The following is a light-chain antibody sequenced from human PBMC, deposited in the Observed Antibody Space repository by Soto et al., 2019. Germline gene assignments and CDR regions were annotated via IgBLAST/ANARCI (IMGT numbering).Light chain of an antibody. J-gene: IGKJ3*01. CDR1: QSVSSSY. V-gene: IGKV3-20*01. CDR2: DAS. Sequence: EIVLTQSPGTLSLSPGERATLSCRASQSVSSSYLAWYQQKPGQAPRLLIYDASSRATGIPDRFSGSGSGTDFTLTISRLETEDFAVYYCQQYGNSPLTFGPGTKVDIK. CDR3: QQYGNSPLT.